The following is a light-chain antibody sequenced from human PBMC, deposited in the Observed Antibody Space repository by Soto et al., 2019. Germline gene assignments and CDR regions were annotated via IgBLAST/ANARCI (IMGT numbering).Light chain of an antibody. Sequence: QSALTQPASVSASPGQSITISCTGTSSDIGRYNYVSWYQQYPDKAPKLILYDVSKRPSGVADRFAGSKSGNTASLTISGLQPEDEADYYCSSYKSSSTYLFGTGTKLTVL. J-gene: IGLJ1*01. V-gene: IGLV2-14*03. CDR1: SSDIGRYNY. CDR2: DVS. CDR3: SSYKSSSTYL.